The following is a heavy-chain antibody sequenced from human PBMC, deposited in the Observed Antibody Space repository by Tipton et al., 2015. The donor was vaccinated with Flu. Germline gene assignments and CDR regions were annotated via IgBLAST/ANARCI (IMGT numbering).Heavy chain of an antibody. Sequence: TLSLTCTVSGYSISSGYYWGWIRQPPGKGLEWIGSIYHSGSTYYNPSLKSRVTISVDTSKNQFSLKLSSVTAADTAVYYCARDRVRVYSGYDSYYYYGMDVWGQGTTVTVSS. V-gene: IGHV4-38-2*02. CDR2: IYHSGST. D-gene: IGHD5-12*01. CDR3: ARDRVRVYSGYDSYYYYGMDV. J-gene: IGHJ6*02. CDR1: GYSISSGYY.